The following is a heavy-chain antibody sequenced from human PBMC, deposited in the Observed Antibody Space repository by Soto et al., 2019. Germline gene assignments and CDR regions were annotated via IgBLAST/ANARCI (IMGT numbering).Heavy chain of an antibody. CDR1: GGSVSSGSYY. J-gene: IGHJ4*02. D-gene: IGHD3-16*02. V-gene: IGHV4-61*01. CDR2: IYYSGST. Sequence: PSETLSLTCTVSGGSVSSGSYYWSWIRQPPGKGLEWIGYIYYSGSTNYNPSLKSRVTISVDTSKNQFSLKLSSVTAADTAVYYCARAHPHTRLGELSLGYYFDYWGQGTLVTISS. CDR3: ARAHPHTRLGELSLGYYFDY.